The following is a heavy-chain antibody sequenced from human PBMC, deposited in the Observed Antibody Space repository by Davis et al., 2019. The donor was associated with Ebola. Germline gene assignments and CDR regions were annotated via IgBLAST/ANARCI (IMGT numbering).Heavy chain of an antibody. D-gene: IGHD6-13*01. CDR3: ARIRIAAAGTKCFDP. CDR2: IYYRGST. V-gene: IGHV4-39*01. Sequence: SETLSLTCTVSGGSITSSTLFYWGWIRQPPGKGLEWIGSIYYRGSTHYTPSLKSRVTISVDTSKNQFSLKLSSVTAADTAVYYCARIRIAAAGTKCFDPWGQGTLVTVSS. J-gene: IGHJ5*02. CDR1: GGSITSSTLFY.